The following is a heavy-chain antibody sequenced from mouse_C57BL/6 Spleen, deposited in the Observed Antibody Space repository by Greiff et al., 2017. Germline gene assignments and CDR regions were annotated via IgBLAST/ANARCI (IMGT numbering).Heavy chain of an antibody. D-gene: IGHD2-3*01. CDR2: INPYNGDT. CDR1: GYSFTGYF. J-gene: IGHJ2*01. Sequence: VQLQQSGPELVKPGASVKISCKASGYSFTGYFMNWVMQSHGKSLEWIGRINPYNGDTFYNQKFKGKATLTVDKSSSTAHMELRSLTSEDSAVYDCARSDGYYVYYFDYWGQGTTLTVSS. V-gene: IGHV1-20*01. CDR3: ARSDGYYVYYFDY.